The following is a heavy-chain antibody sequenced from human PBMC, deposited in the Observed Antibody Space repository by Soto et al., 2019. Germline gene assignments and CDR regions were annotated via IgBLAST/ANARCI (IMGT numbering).Heavy chain of an antibody. J-gene: IGHJ4*02. CDR1: GGSISIGGYS. D-gene: IGHD3-22*01. CDR3: GRGGDTSGYHYYIDY. CDR2: SDHSGST. V-gene: IGHV4-30-2*01. Sequence: SETLSLTCAVSGGSISIGGYSLSWIRQPPGKGLECIGYSDHSGSTYYNPSLKSRVTISVDRSKNQFSLKLSSVTAADTAIYYCGRGGDTSGYHYYIDYSCQGTLITV.